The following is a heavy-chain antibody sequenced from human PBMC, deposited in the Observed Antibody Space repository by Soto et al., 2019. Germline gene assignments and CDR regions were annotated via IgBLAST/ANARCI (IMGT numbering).Heavy chain of an antibody. CDR2: IYSGGST. CDR1: GFTVSSNY. V-gene: IGHV3-53*01. Sequence: GGSLRLSCAASGFTVSSNYMSWVRQAPGKGLEWVSVIYSGGSTYYADSVKGRFTISRDNSKNTLYLQMNSLRAEDTAVYYCARLRDGYNWGDGYFDYWGQGTLVTVSS. D-gene: IGHD5-12*01. J-gene: IGHJ4*02. CDR3: ARLRDGYNWGDGYFDY.